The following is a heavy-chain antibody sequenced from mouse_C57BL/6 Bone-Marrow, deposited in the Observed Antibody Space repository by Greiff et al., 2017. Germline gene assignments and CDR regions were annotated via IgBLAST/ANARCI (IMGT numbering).Heavy chain of an antibody. CDR3: ARRDVSGDYYAMDY. J-gene: IGHJ4*01. Sequence: QVQLQQPGAELVRPGSSVKLSCKASGYTFTSYWMDWVKQRPGQGLEWIGNIYPSDSETHYNQKFKDKATLTVDKSSSTAYLQLSSLTSEDSAVYYCARRDVSGDYYAMDYWGQGTSVTVSS. CDR1: GYTFTSYW. CDR2: IYPSDSET. D-gene: IGHD1-3*01. V-gene: IGHV1-61*01.